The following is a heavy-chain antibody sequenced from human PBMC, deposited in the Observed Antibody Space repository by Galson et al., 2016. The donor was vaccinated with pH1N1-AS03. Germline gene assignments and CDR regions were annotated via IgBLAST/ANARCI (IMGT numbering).Heavy chain of an antibody. CDR1: GFTFGDYY. CDR3: ARGWYDIWSGYLVDPFDD. Sequence: SLRLSCAASGFTFGDYYMSWIRQAPGKGLEWISCITSSGGSGSTIYYADSVKGRFTISRDNAKNSLYLQMNSLRADDTAVYYCARGWYDIWSGYLVDPFDDWGQGALVTVYS. V-gene: IGHV3-11*01. J-gene: IGHJ4*02. CDR2: ITSSGGSGSTI. D-gene: IGHD3-9*01.